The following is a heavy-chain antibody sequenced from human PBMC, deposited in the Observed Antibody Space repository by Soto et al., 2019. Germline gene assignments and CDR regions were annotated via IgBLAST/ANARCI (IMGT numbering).Heavy chain of an antibody. J-gene: IGHJ4*02. V-gene: IGHV1-24*01. CDR3: ATDGPIAVAGTHPGY. CDR2: FDPEDGET. CDR1: GYTLTELS. D-gene: IGHD6-19*01. Sequence: ASVKVSCKVSGYTLTELSMHWVRQAPGKGLEWMGGFDPEDGETIYAQKFQGRVTKTEDTSTDTAYMELSSLRSEDTAVYYCATDGPIAVAGTHPGYWGQGTLVTVSS.